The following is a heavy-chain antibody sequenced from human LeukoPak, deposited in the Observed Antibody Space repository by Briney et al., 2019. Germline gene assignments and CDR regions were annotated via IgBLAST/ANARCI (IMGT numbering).Heavy chain of an antibody. CDR1: GGSINSHY. Sequence: SETLSLTCIVSGGSINSHYWSWIRQPPGKGLEWIGDIHYTGTTKYNPSVKSRVTISIDTSKNQFSLELSSVTATDTAVYYCARGERTMVRGVVNWFDPWGQGTLVTVSS. V-gene: IGHV4-59*08. J-gene: IGHJ5*02. CDR3: ARGERTMVRGVVNWFDP. D-gene: IGHD3-10*01. CDR2: IHYTGTT.